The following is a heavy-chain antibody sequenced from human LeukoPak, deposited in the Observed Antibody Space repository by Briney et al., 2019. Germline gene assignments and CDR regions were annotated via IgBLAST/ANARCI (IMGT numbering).Heavy chain of an antibody. V-gene: IGHV1-18*01. CDR2: ISAYNGNT. CDR1: GYTFTSYG. CDR3: ARGPYMVRGASDYYYYGMDV. D-gene: IGHD3-10*01. J-gene: IGHJ6*02. Sequence: ASVKVSCKASGYTFTSYGISWVRQAPGQGLEWMGWISAYNGNTNYAQKLQGRVTMTTDTSTSTAYMELRSLRSDDTAVYYCARGPYMVRGASDYYYYGMDVWGQGTTVTVSS.